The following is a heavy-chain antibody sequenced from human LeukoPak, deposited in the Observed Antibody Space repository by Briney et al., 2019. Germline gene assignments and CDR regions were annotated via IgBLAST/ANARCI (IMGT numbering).Heavy chain of an antibody. CDR3: ASSRRDGFINAFDI. D-gene: IGHD5-24*01. J-gene: IGHJ3*02. CDR1: SRFLSSYY. CDR2: IYYSRST. V-gene: IGHV4-59*08. Sequence: PSDTLSLTCTVSSRFLSSYYWSWLRQSPGKGLEWVGYIYYSRSTNYNPSLNSRVTISVDTSKNQFSLKLSSVTAADTAVYYCASSRRDGFINAFDIWGQGTMVTVSS.